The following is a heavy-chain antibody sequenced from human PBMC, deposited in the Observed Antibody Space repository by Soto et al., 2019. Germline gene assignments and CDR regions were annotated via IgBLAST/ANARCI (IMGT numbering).Heavy chain of an antibody. CDR1: RYTCSGQY. Sequence: QVQLVQSRAEVKEPGASVKVSCTTSRYTCSGQYINWVRQAPGQGHEWMGWINPKTGDTNYARDFQDWVTMTSDTSMTTVYLELTSLTSDHTAVYYCAREEIGIFDFWGQGTMVTVSS. V-gene: IGHV1-2*04. CDR2: INPKTGDT. CDR3: AREEIGIFDF. J-gene: IGHJ3*01.